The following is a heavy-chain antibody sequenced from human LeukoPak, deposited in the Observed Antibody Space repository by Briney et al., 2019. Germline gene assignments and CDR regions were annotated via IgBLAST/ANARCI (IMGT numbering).Heavy chain of an antibody. CDR3: ARNPIYYYDSSGYYPYFDY. D-gene: IGHD3-22*01. CDR2: IYPGDSDT. CDR1: GYSFTSYW. Sequence: GESLKISCKGSGYSFTSYWIGWVRQMPGKGLEWMGIIYPGDSDTRYSPSFLGQVTISADKSISTAYLQWSSLKASDTAMYYCARNPIYYYDSSGYYPYFDYWGQGTLVTVSS. V-gene: IGHV5-51*01. J-gene: IGHJ4*02.